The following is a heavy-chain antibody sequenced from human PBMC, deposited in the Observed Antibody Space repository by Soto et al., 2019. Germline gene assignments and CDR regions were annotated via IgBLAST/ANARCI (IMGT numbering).Heavy chain of an antibody. D-gene: IGHD6-13*01. J-gene: IGHJ6*02. CDR1: GYTSTVSS. V-gene: IGHV1-2*02. Sequence: ASVKVSCNAYGYTSTVSSIYCVRQASGQWLEWMGWINPHTGGTNYAQKFHGRVTITRDTSISTAYMELSRLRSDDTVVYYCARDSYRSSCYAQLGYYYYGMDVWGPGTTVT. CDR3: ARDSYRSSCYAQLGYYYYGMDV. CDR2: INPHTGGT.